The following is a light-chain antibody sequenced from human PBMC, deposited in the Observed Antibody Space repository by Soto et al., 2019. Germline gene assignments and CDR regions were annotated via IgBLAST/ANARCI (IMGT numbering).Light chain of an antibody. J-gene: IGLJ2*01. Sequence: QSALTQPPSASGSPGQSVTISCTGTSSDVGGYDYVSWYQQRQGKAPKLMIYEVNQRPSGVPDRFSGSKSGNTASLTVSGLQAEDEADYYCSSYAGSNNLVFGGGTQLTVL. CDR1: SSDVGGYDY. V-gene: IGLV2-8*01. CDR2: EVN. CDR3: SSYAGSNNLV.